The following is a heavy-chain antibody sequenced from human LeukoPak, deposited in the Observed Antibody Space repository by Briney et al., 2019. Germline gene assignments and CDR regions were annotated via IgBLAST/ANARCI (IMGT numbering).Heavy chain of an antibody. CDR3: AKATYYFDSGGYYYPNWFDP. D-gene: IGHD3-22*01. J-gene: IGHJ5*02. V-gene: IGHV5-51*01. CDR2: IYLGDSDT. Sequence: GESLKISCKGSGYSFTNYWIGWVRQMPGKGLEWMGIIYLGDSDTRYSPSFQGQVTISADKSISTAYLQWSSLKASDTAMYYCAKATYYFDSGGYYYPNWFDPWGQGTLVTVSS. CDR1: GYSFTNYW.